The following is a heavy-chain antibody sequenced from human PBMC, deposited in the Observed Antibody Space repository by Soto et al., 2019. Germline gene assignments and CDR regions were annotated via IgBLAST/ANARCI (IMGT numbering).Heavy chain of an antibody. CDR2: INVGTGNT. Sequence: VASVKVSCKASGYIFTNYAIHWVRQAPGQRLEWVGWINVGTGNTKYSQNFQGRVTITRDTSATTAYMELSSLRSEDTAVYYCARGAGYCSGDCWNDYYYAMDVWGQGTTVTVS. V-gene: IGHV1-3*01. J-gene: IGHJ6*02. CDR1: GYIFTNYA. D-gene: IGHD2-21*02. CDR3: ARGAGYCSGDCWNDYYYAMDV.